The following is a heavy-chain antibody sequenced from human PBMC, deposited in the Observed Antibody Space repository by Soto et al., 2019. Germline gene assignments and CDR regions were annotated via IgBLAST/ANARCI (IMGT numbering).Heavy chain of an antibody. D-gene: IGHD6-13*01. V-gene: IGHV4-59*12. CDR3: AGFRRDAVAGYTLDN. CDR1: GGANSSNS. CDR2: VYKSRCT. Sequence: SETLSLPCTVSGGANSSNSWTWILHPPGKELEWIGYVYKSRCTSYIPTLKSRVTVSEATSKSQFSLKVKSMTAADTAVYYCAGFRRDAVAGYTLDNWGQGILVTVSS. J-gene: IGHJ4*01.